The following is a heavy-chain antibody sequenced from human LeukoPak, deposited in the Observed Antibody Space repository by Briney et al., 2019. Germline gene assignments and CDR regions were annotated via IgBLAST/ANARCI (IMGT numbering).Heavy chain of an antibody. V-gene: IGHV3-33*08. CDR2: IWYDGSNK. Sequence: GGSLRLSCAASGFTFSSYGMHWVRQAPGKGLEWVAVIWYDGSNKYYADSVKGRFTISRDNSKNTLYLQMNSLRAEDTAVYYCARGFGEFRNYYYVMDVWGQGTTVTVSS. CDR3: ARGFGEFRNYYYVMDV. CDR1: GFTFSSYG. D-gene: IGHD3-10*01. J-gene: IGHJ6*02.